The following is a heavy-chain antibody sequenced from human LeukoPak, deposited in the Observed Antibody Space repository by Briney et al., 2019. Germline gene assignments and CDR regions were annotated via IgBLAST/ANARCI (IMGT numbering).Heavy chain of an antibody. Sequence: SETLSLTCTVSGYSISSGYYWGWIRQPPGKGLEWIGSIYHSGSTYSNPSLKSRVTISVDTSKNQFSLKLSSVTATDTAVYYCARLYSSGWIDYWGQGTLVTVSS. D-gene: IGHD6-19*01. CDR2: IYHSGST. J-gene: IGHJ4*02. CDR3: ARLYSSGWIDY. V-gene: IGHV4-38-2*02. CDR1: GYSISSGYY.